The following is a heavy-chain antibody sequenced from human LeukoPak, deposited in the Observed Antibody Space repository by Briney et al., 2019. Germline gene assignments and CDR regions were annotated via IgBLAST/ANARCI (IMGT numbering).Heavy chain of an antibody. CDR2: IYPSGNT. V-gene: IGHV4-4*07. J-gene: IGHJ3*02. CDR3: ARERRSRRDDAFDI. CDR1: RGSTSTYY. Sequence: PSETLSLTCTVSRGSTSTYYWSWIRQPAGKGLEWIGRIYPSGNTNFNPSLMSRVTMSIDTSKNQFSLKLSSVTAADTAVYYCARERRSRRDDAFDIWGQGTMVTVSS. D-gene: IGHD6-13*01.